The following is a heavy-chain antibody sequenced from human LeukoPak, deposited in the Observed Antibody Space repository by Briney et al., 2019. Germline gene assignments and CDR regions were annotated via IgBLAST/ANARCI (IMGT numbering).Heavy chain of an antibody. D-gene: IGHD1-26*01. CDR2: VFYSGTT. J-gene: IGHJ4*02. Sequence: PSETLSLTSNVSGGSISSNKYYWGWIRQPPGKALEWVGSVFYSGTTYYNPSLKSRVIILVDTPKNQFSLTLRSATAADTAVYYCARRGSGGYPTYFDYWGQGTLVTVSS. CDR3: ARRGSGGYPTYFDY. CDR1: GGSISSNKYY. V-gene: IGHV4-39*01.